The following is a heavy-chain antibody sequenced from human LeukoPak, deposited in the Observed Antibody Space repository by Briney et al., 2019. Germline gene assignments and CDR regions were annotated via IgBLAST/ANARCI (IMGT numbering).Heavy chain of an antibody. J-gene: IGHJ6*02. V-gene: IGHV4-34*01. CDR3: ASSDYDILTGFYYYGMDV. CDR1: GGSFSGYY. Sequence: SETLSLTCAVYGGSFSGYYWSWIRQPPGKGLEWIGEISHSGSSNSNPSLKSRVTMSADMSKNQFSLKLSSVTAADTAVYYCASSDYDILTGFYYYGMDVWGQGTTVTVSS. CDR2: ISHSGSS. D-gene: IGHD3-9*01.